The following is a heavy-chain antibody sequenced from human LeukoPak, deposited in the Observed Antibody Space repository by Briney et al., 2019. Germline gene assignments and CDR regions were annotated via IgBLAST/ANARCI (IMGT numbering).Heavy chain of an antibody. V-gene: IGHV4-34*01. Sequence: SETLSLTCAVYGGSFSGYYWSWIRQPPGKGLEWIGEINHSGSTNYNPSLKSRVTISVDTSKNQFSLKLSSVTAADTAVYYCASSYYYYGMDVWGQGTTVTVSS. J-gene: IGHJ6*02. CDR3: ASSYYYYGMDV. CDR2: INHSGST. CDR1: GGSFSGYY.